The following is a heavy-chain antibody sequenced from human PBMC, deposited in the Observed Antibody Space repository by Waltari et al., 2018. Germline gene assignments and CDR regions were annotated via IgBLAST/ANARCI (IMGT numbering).Heavy chain of an antibody. D-gene: IGHD6-6*01. J-gene: IGHJ2*01. CDR1: GFTFSSYS. Sequence: EVQLVESGGGLVKPGGSLRLSCAASGFTFSSYSMNWVRQAPGKGLEWVASISSSSSYIYYADSVKGRFTISRDNAKNSLYLQMNSLRAEDTAVYYCARDGGGSSPWYFDLWGRGTLVTVSS. V-gene: IGHV3-21*01. CDR3: ARDGGGSSPWYFDL. CDR2: ISSSSSYI.